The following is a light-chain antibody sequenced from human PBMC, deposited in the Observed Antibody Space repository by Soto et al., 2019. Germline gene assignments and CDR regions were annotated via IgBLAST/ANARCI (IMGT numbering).Light chain of an antibody. CDR1: QSVLYSSNNKNL. V-gene: IGKV4-1*01. CDR3: QQCYSPPRYT. Sequence: DIVMTQSPDSLAVSLGERATINCKSSQSVLYSSNNKNLIAWYQQKKGQPPRLLIYWASTRESGVPDRFSGSGSGKDFTLTISSLQAEDVAVYYCQQCYSPPRYTFGQGTKLEI. CDR2: WAS. J-gene: IGKJ2*01.